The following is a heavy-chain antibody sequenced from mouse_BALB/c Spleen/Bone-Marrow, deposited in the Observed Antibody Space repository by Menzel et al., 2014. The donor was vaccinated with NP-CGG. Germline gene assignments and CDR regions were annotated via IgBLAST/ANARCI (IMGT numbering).Heavy chain of an antibody. CDR2: IDFAIGNT. CDR3: ARWDTTAMEC. V-gene: IGHV14-3*02. Sequence: EVQLQQSGGGFVKPGASGKVSWTASGFNIKDTYMHWVKQRPEQGPQWIGSIDFAIGNTKYNPKFQGKATITSDTSSNTAYLQLSSLTSGDTAVYYCARWDTTAMECWGQGTSSTVSS. CDR1: GFNIKDTY. D-gene: IGHD1-1*01. J-gene: IGHJ4*01.